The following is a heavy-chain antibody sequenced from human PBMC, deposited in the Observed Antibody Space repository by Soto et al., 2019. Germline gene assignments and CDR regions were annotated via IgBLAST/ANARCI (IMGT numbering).Heavy chain of an antibody. D-gene: IGHD4-17*01. V-gene: IGHV1-18*04. Sequence: GASVKVSCKASGYTFTSYGISWVRQAPGQGLEWMGWISAYNGNTNYAQKLQGRVTMTTDTSTSTAYMELRSLRSDDTAVYYCARDYGGNSDYYYYGMDVWGQGTTVTVSS. CDR3: ARDYGGNSDYYYYGMDV. CDR2: ISAYNGNT. CDR1: GYTFTSYG. J-gene: IGHJ6*02.